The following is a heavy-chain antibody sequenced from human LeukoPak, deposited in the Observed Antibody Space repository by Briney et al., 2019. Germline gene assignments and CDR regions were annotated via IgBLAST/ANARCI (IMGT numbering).Heavy chain of an antibody. CDR1: GFSFSSYY. CDR2: ISGSGVST. J-gene: IGHJ4*02. Sequence: AGGSLRLACAASGFSFSSYYMSWGRQAPGKGLEWVSAISGSGVSTYYADSVKGRFTVSRDNSKNTLYLQMSSLRAEDTAVYYCAKDERNWNYNLASQTYDWGQGTLVTVSS. CDR3: AKDERNWNYNLASQTYD. D-gene: IGHD1-7*01. V-gene: IGHV3-23*01.